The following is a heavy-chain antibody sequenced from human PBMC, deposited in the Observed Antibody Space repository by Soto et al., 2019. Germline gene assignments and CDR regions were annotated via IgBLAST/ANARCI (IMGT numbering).Heavy chain of an antibody. Sequence: PGGSLRLSCAASDFTFSSYGIHWVRQAPGKGLEWVAVISYDGSNKQYGDSVKGRLTMSRDNSKNTVHLQMSSLRVEDTAVYYCAKDTYYHDSSGYYVFDYWGQGTLVTVPS. J-gene: IGHJ4*01. CDR1: DFTFSSYG. D-gene: IGHD3-22*01. CDR2: ISYDGSNK. V-gene: IGHV3-30*18. CDR3: AKDTYYHDSSGYYVFDY.